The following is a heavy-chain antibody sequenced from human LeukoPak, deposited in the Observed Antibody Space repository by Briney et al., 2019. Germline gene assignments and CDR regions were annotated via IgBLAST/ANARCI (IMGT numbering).Heavy chain of an antibody. Sequence: GGSLRLSCVASGFPFSSFAMTWVRQAPGKGLEWVSALSGSGGSANYADAVRDRFNISRDNSKNTLYLQLNSLRAEDSAVYYCAKCRGGGGEYWHFDLWGRGILVSVSS. V-gene: IGHV3-23*01. CDR1: GFPFSSFA. D-gene: IGHD2-15*01. CDR3: AKCRGGGGEYWHFDL. CDR2: LSGSGGSA. J-gene: IGHJ2*01.